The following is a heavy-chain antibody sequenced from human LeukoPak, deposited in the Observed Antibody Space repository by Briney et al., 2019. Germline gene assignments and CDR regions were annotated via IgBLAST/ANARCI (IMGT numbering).Heavy chain of an antibody. CDR2: MNPNSGNT. Sequence: ASVKVSCKASGYTFTSYDINWVRQATGQGLEWMGWMNPNSGNTGYAQKFQGRVTMTRNTSISTAYMELSSLRSEDTAVYYCARVYYYDSSGYYYSGGMDVWGQGTTVTVSS. CDR3: ARVYYYDSSGYYYSGGMDV. J-gene: IGHJ6*02. CDR1: GYTFTSYD. D-gene: IGHD3-22*01. V-gene: IGHV1-8*01.